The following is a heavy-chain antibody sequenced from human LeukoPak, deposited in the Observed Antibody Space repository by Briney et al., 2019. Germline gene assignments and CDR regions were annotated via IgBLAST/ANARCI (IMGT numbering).Heavy chain of an antibody. Sequence: GGSLRLSCVASGFTLNNYAMNWVRQPPGKGLEWVSSIIGSGRSGGSTYYAGSVMGRFTIFRDNSKNTLYLQMNSLRAEDTAVYYCAKEEQLDSSVLGPYYYYYYMDVWGKGTTVTVSS. V-gene: IGHV3-23*01. D-gene: IGHD6-13*01. CDR1: GFTLNNYA. CDR3: AKEEQLDSSVLGPYYYYYYMDV. CDR2: IIGSGRSGGST. J-gene: IGHJ6*03.